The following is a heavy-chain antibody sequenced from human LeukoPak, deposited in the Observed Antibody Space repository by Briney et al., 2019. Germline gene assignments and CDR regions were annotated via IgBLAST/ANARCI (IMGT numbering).Heavy chain of an antibody. D-gene: IGHD2-21*02. CDR3: ARRKTQVTATHQKLHYFDY. CDR1: GASFSGYY. J-gene: IGHJ4*02. CDR2: INDSGST. V-gene: IGHV4-34*01. Sequence: SETLSLTCAVYGASFSGYYWSWIRQPPGKGLEWIGEINDSGSTNSDPSLKSRVTISVDTSKDEFSLQLTSVTAADTAVYYCARRKTQVTATHQKLHYFDYWGQGTLVTVSS.